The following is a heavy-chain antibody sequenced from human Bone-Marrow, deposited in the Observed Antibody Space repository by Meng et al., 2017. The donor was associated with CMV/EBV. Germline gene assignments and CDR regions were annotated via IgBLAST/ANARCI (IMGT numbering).Heavy chain of an antibody. J-gene: IGHJ4*02. Sequence: SETLSLTCTVSGGSVSRGGFYWSWIRQPPGKGLEWIGYIYYSGSTNYNPSLRSRVTISVDTSKNQFSLKLSSVTAADTAVYYCARDSLRLQLDYWGQGTLVTASS. D-gene: IGHD4-11*01. CDR3: ARDSLRLQLDY. V-gene: IGHV4-61*08. CDR1: GGSVSRGGFY. CDR2: IYYSGST.